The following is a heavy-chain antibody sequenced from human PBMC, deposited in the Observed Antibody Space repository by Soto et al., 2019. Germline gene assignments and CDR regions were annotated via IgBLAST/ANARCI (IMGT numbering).Heavy chain of an antibody. J-gene: IGHJ4*02. D-gene: IGHD3-10*01. V-gene: IGHV4-59*08. Sequence: PSETLSLTCTVSGGSISSYYWSWIRQPPGKGLEWIGYIYYSGSTNYNPSLKSRVTISVDTSKNQFSLKLSSVTAADTAVYYCASMELDYYGSGSSRNDYWGQGTLVTVSS. CDR2: IYYSGST. CDR1: GGSISSYY. CDR3: ASMELDYYGSGSSRNDY.